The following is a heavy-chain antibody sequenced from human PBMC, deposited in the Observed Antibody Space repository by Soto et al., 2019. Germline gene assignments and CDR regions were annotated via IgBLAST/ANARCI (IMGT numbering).Heavy chain of an antibody. D-gene: IGHD3-10*01. CDR3: ARVVQKDGGLLSNYYYGMDV. CDR1: GGSVSSGYYY. Sequence: QVQLQESGPGLMKPSATLSLTCTVSGGSVSSGYYYWSWIRQPPGKGLEWIGYIYYSGSTNYNPSLKSRVTISVDTSRNQFSLKLSSVTAADTAVYYCARVVQKDGGLLSNYYYGMDVWGQGTTVTVSS. V-gene: IGHV4-61*01. CDR2: IYYSGST. J-gene: IGHJ6*02.